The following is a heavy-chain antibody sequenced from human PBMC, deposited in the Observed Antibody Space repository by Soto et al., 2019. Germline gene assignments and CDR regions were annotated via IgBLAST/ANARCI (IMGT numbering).Heavy chain of an antibody. J-gene: IGHJ4*01. Sequence: SETLSLTCTVSGGSISSSSYYWDWIRQPPGKGLEWIGSFYYSENTYYNPSLKSRVTISVDTSKNQFSLMLNSVTAADTAVYYCARAIRTTIFGVLMAGPLDYWGQGTLVTVSS. V-gene: IGHV4-39*01. D-gene: IGHD3-3*01. CDR3: ARAIRTTIFGVLMAGPLDY. CDR2: FYYSENT. CDR1: GGSISSSSYY.